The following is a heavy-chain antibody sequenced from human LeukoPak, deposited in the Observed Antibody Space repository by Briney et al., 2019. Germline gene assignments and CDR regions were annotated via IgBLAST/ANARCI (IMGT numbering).Heavy chain of an antibody. CDR2: VYPGDSDT. V-gene: IGHV5-51*01. J-gene: IGHJ3*02. CDR3: ARRGTAFDAFDI. D-gene: IGHD1-1*01. Sequence: GESLKISCKASGYSFIDYWIGWVRQMPGKGLEWMGIVYPGDSDTRYSPSFQGQVIISADKSISTAYLQWSSLKASDTAIYYCARRGTAFDAFDIWGQGTMVIVSS. CDR1: GYSFIDYW.